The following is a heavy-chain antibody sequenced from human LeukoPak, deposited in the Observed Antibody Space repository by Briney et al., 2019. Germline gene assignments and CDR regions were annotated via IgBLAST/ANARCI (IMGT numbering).Heavy chain of an antibody. V-gene: IGHV3-66*01. CDR2: IYSGGST. D-gene: IGHD3-10*01. Sequence: GGSLRLSCAASGFTVSSNYMSWVRQAPGKGLEWVSVIYSGGSTYYADSVKGRFTISRDNSKNTLYLQMNSLRAEDTAVYYCARGDYYGSGSSSAFFDYWGQGTLVTVSS. J-gene: IGHJ4*02. CDR1: GFTVSSNY. CDR3: ARGDYYGSGSSSAFFDY.